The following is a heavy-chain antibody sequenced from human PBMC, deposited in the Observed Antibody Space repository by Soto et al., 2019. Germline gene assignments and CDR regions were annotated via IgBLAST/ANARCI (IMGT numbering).Heavy chain of an antibody. CDR3: ARGSTYGDYYYYYYYMDV. CDR2: INPSGGST. V-gene: IGHV1-46*03. J-gene: IGHJ6*03. Sequence: ASVKVSCKASGYTFASYYMHWVRQAPGQGLEWMGIINPSGGSTSYAQKFQGRVTMTRDTSTSTVYMELSSLRSEDTAVYYCARGSTYGDYYYYYYYMDVWGKGTTVTVSS. CDR1: GYTFASYY. D-gene: IGHD4-17*01.